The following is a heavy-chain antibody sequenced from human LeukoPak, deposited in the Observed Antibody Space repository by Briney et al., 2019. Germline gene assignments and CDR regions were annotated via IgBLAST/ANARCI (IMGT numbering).Heavy chain of an antibody. CDR1: GASVSGYY. CDR3: ARLTYGDI. D-gene: IGHD2-21*01. Sequence: PSETLSLTCTVSGASVSGYYWSWIRQPPGKGLEWIGFIYYSGSTIYNPSLKSRVTMSVDTSKNQFSLRLSSVTAADTAVYYCARLTYGDIWGQGTMVTVSS. V-gene: IGHV4-59*08. J-gene: IGHJ3*02. CDR2: IYYSGST.